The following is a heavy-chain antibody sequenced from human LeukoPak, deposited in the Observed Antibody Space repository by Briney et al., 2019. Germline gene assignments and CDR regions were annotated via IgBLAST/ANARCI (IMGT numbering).Heavy chain of an antibody. D-gene: IGHD1-26*01. Sequence: ASVKVSCKASGYTFTSYYMHWVRQAPGQGLEWMGIINPSGGSTSYAQKFQGRVTMARDMSTSTVYMELSSLRSEDTAVYYCATGIVGGVDYWGQGTLVTVSS. V-gene: IGHV1-46*01. CDR2: INPSGGST. CDR3: ATGIVGGVDY. J-gene: IGHJ4*02. CDR1: GYTFTSYY.